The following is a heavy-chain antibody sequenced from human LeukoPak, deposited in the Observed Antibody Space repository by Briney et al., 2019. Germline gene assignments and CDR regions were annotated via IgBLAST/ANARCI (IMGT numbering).Heavy chain of an antibody. CDR3: ARGPHERSGYPDD. CDR2: IYYSGST. J-gene: IGHJ4*02. V-gene: IGHV4-59*01. CDR1: GDSISNYY. D-gene: IGHD3-22*01. Sequence: PSETLSLTCTVSGDSISNYYWSWIRQPPGKGLEWIGYIYYSGSTNHNPSLKSRVTISTDTSKNQFSLKLTSVTAADTAVYYCARGPHERSGYPDDWGQGTLVTVSS.